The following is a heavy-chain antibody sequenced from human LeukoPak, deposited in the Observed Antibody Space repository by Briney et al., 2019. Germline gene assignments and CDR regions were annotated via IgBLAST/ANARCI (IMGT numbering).Heavy chain of an antibody. CDR2: VSNGGDRT. Sequence: PAGGSLRLSCAASGFTFISYSMNWVRQAPGKGLEWVAGVSNGGDRTYHADSVKGRFTISRDNSKNTLYLQMSSLRAEDTAVYYCAKGGPWFGELLLDYWGQGTLVTVSS. CDR3: AKGGPWFGELLLDY. CDR1: GFTFISYS. J-gene: IGHJ4*02. V-gene: IGHV3-23*01. D-gene: IGHD3-10*01.